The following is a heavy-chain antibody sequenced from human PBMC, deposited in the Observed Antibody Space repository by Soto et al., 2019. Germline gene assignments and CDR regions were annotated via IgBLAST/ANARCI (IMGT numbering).Heavy chain of an antibody. D-gene: IGHD2-2*01. CDR3: ASHQLSRGYYYYYGMDV. J-gene: IGHJ6*02. V-gene: IGHV5-51*01. Sequence: GESLKISCKGSGYSFTSYWIGWVRQMPGKGLEWMGIIYPGDSDTRYSPPFQGQVTISADKSISTAYLQWSSLKASDTAMYYCASHQLSRGYYYYYGMDVWGQGTTVTVSS. CDR2: IYPGDSDT. CDR1: GYSFTSYW.